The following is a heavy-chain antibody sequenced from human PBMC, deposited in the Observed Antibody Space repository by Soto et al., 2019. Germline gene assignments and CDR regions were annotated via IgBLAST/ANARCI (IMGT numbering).Heavy chain of an antibody. V-gene: IGHV3-23*01. CDR3: AKVIGYYYDSSGYYYDY. CDR1: GFTFSSYA. CDR2: ISGSGGST. Sequence: PGGSLRLSCAASGFTFSSYAMSWVRQAPGKGLEWVSAISGSGGSTYYADSVKGRSTISRDNSKNTLYLQMNSLRAEDTAVYYCAKVIGYYYDSSGYYYDYWGQGTLVTVSS. J-gene: IGHJ4*02. D-gene: IGHD3-22*01.